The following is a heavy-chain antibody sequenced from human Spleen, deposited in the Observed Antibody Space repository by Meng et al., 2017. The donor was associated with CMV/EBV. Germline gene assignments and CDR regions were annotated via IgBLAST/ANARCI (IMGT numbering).Heavy chain of an antibody. Sequence: ASVKVSCKASGYTFNSHGISWVRQAPGQGLEWMGWISVYTGKTNYAQKVQGRVTMTTDTSTSTAYMELRNLRSDDTAVYYCARDRGQQLAEYFYYYGVDVWGQGTTVTVSS. D-gene: IGHD6-13*01. V-gene: IGHV1-18*01. J-gene: IGHJ6*02. CDR2: ISVYTGKT. CDR3: ARDRGQQLAEYFYYYGVDV. CDR1: GYTFNSHG.